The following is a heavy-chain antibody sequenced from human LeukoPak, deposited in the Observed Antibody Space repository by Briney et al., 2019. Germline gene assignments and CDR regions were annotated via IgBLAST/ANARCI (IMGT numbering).Heavy chain of an antibody. J-gene: IGHJ4*02. D-gene: IGHD7-27*01. Sequence: GGSLRLSCAPSGFTFSNYVMIWVRQAPGKGLEWVSIIGTSGGDIHYADSVKGRFSISRDNSKNTLSLQMNSLRVDDTAVYYCARDPNWGSGYWGQGTLVTVSS. V-gene: IGHV3-23*01. CDR3: ARDPNWGSGY. CDR1: GFTFSNYV. CDR2: IGTSGGDI.